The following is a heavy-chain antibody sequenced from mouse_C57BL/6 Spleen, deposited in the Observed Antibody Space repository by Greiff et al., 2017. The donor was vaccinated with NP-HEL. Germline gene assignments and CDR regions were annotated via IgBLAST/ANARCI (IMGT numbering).Heavy chain of an antibody. CDR2: ISSGSSTI. CDR1: GFTFSDYG. CDR3: ANYDGAYYAMDY. V-gene: IGHV5-17*01. D-gene: IGHD2-4*01. J-gene: IGHJ4*01. Sequence: EVQGVESGGGLVKPGGSLKLSCAASGFTFSDYGMHWVRQAPEKGLEWVAYISSGSSTIYYADTVKGRFTIARDNAKNTLFLQMTMLRSEDTAMYYCANYDGAYYAMDYWGQGTSVTVSS.